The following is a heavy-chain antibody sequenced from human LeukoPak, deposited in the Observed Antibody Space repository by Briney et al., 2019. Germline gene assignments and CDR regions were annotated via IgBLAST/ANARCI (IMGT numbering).Heavy chain of an antibody. D-gene: IGHD3-10*01. CDR3: ARDIWFGENFDY. CDR2: ISSSSSYI. CDR1: GFTFSSYA. V-gene: IGHV3-21*01. Sequence: PGGSLRLSCGASGFTFSSYAMSWVRQVPGKGLEWVSSISSSSSYIYYADSVKGRFTISRDNAKNSLYLQMNSLRAEDTAVYYCARDIWFGENFDYWGQGTLVTVSS. J-gene: IGHJ4*02.